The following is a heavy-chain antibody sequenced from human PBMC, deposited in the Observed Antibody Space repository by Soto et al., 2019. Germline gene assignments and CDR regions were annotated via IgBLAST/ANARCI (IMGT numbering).Heavy chain of an antibody. CDR1: GFTSDDYA. CDR2: ISWNSGSI. CDR3: AKGVSGYVGDAFDI. J-gene: IGHJ3*02. Sequence: GGSLRLSCAASGFTSDDYAMNWVRQAPGKGLECVSGISWNSGSIGYADSVKGRFTISRDNAKNSLYLQMNSLRAEDTALYYCAKGVSGYVGDAFDIWGQGPMVTVS. D-gene: IGHD3-22*01. V-gene: IGHV3-9*02.